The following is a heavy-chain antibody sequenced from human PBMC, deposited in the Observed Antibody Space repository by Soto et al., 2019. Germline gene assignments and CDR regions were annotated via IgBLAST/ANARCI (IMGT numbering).Heavy chain of an antibody. V-gene: IGHV1-69*13. Sequence: ASVKVSCKASGGTFSSYAISWVRQAPGQGLEWMGGIIPIFGTANYAQRFQGRVTITADESTSTAYMELSSLRSEDTAVYYCARANGAVAGLEGYYYGMDVWGQGTTVTVSS. D-gene: IGHD6-19*01. CDR1: GGTFSSYA. J-gene: IGHJ6*02. CDR2: IIPIFGTA. CDR3: ARANGAVAGLEGYYYGMDV.